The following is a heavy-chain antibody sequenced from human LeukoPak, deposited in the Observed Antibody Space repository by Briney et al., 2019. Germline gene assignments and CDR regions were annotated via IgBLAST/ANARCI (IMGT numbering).Heavy chain of an antibody. J-gene: IGHJ5*01. V-gene: IGHV4-39*01. CDR1: AGSFISSSHH. CDR2: VYYGRTT. Sequence: SETLSLTCTVSAGSFISSSHHWGWIRQSPGKGLEWIGTVYYGRTTYYNPSLDGRVTISLDTSANHFSLQLNSVTAADTAVYYCVRHDGRGGATMGAFDSWGQGSLVTVSA. CDR3: VRHDGRGGATMGAFDS. D-gene: IGHD5-12*01.